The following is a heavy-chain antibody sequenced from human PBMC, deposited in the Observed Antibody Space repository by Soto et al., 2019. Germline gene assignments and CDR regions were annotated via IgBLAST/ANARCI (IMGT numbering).Heavy chain of an antibody. CDR2: ISNDALNK. J-gene: IGHJ6*02. CDR1: GFTFSGYG. Sequence: QVQLVESGGSVVQAGRSLRLSCAASGFTFSGYGMHWVRQAPGKGLEWVAVISNDALNKYYADSVKGRFAISRDDSRNTLYLQMNSLRAEDTAVYYCARPRRDYYYYYGMDVWGQGTTVTVSS. V-gene: IGHV3-30*03. CDR3: ARPRRDYYYYYGMDV.